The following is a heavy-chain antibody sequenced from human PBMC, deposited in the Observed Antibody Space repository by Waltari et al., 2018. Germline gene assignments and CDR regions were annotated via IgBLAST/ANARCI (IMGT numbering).Heavy chain of an antibody. D-gene: IGHD1-26*01. CDR2: IYSRGTT. Sequence: RLHLQASGPGRGKPPQTPPLTCTVSAGSINNNNDFWDWIRQAAGEGLEWIGSIYSRGTTYYNPTLKSRVTLPMDPANTQYDLRLNSVAAADTAVYYCARDRAQVRVGASRHFDYGGQGAKVTVSS. J-gene: IGHJ4*02. CDR3: ARDRAQVRVGASRHFDY. CDR1: AGSINNNNDF. V-gene: IGHV4-39*06.